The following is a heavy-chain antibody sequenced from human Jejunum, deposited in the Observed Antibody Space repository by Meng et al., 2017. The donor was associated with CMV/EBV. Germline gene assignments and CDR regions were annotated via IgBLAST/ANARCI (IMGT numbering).Heavy chain of an antibody. CDR1: FTFSSDA. CDR2: ISSSGRST. CDR3: AKEPTDPYGGRGYFDS. D-gene: IGHD1-26*01. V-gene: IGHV3-23*01. Sequence: FTFSSDAMSWIRQAPGKGLDWVSVISSSGRSTYYADSVQGRFTISRDISKNTLYLQMNSLRAEDTAVYYCAKEPTDPYGGRGYFDSWGQGTLVTVSS. J-gene: IGHJ5*01.